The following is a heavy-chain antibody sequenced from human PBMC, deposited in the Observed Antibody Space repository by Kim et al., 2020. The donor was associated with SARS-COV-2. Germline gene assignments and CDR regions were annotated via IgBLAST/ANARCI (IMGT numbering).Heavy chain of an antibody. Sequence: GGSLRLSCEVSGFTFDKYWMCWVRQAPGKGLEWVANIKGDGSKKNYLDSVEGRFTISRDNAKNSLYLQMNSLRGDDTALYYCARDSNYKDNTIYYDVFDMWGPGTMVTVSS. J-gene: IGHJ3*02. CDR1: GFTFDKYW. V-gene: IGHV3-7*01. CDR2: IKGDGSKK. CDR3: ARDSNYKDNTIYYDVFDM. D-gene: IGHD3-16*01.